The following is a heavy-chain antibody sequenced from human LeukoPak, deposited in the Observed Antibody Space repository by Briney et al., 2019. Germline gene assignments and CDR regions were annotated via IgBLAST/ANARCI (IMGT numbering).Heavy chain of an antibody. CDR1: GYTFTSYD. CDR3: ARGSGSYYAFDI. D-gene: IGHD1-26*01. V-gene: IGHV1-8*03. CDR2: MNPNSGNT. J-gene: IGHJ3*02. Sequence: ASVKVSCKASGYTFTSYDINWVRQATGQGLEWMGWMNPNSGNTGYAQKFQGRVTITRDTSISTAYMELSSLRSEDTAVYYCARGSGSYYAFDIWGQGTMVTVSS.